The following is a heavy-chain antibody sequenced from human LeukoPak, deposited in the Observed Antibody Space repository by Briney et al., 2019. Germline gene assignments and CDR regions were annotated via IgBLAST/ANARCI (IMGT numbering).Heavy chain of an antibody. Sequence: SVKVSCKASGYTFTSYAMHWVRQAPGQRLEWMGWINAGNGNTKYSQKFQGRVTITRDTSASTAYMELSSLRSEDTAVYYCAREWKGSGWYAFYYYGMDVWGQGTTVTVSS. CDR2: INAGNGNT. CDR1: GYTFTSYA. V-gene: IGHV1-3*01. CDR3: AREWKGSGWYAFYYYGMDV. J-gene: IGHJ6*02. D-gene: IGHD6-19*01.